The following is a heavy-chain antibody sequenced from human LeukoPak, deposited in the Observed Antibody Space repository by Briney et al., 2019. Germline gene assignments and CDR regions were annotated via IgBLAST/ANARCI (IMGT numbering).Heavy chain of an antibody. J-gene: IGHJ6*02. Sequence: GGSLRLSCAASGFTFSDYYMSWIRQAPGKGLEWVSAISGSGGSTYYADSVKGRFTISRDNSKNTLYLQMNSLRAEDTAVYYCAKYMVRGVITTYYGMDVWGQGTTVTVSS. V-gene: IGHV3-23*01. CDR1: GFTFSDYY. CDR2: ISGSGGST. CDR3: AKYMVRGVITTYYGMDV. D-gene: IGHD3-10*01.